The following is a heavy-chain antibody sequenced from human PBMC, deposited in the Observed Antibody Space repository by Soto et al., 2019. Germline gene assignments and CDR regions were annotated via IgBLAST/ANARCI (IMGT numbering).Heavy chain of an antibody. CDR1: GFTFSSYA. D-gene: IGHD2-2*01. V-gene: IGHV3-23*01. Sequence: EVLLLDSGGGLVQPGGSLRLSCAASGFTFSSYAMSWVRQAPGKGLEWVSAVSGSGGSTYYADSVKGRFTISRDNSKKLLYLQMNSLRAEDTAVYYCARPEGYCTSSSCIGWFDPWGQGTVVTVSS. CDR3: ARPEGYCTSSSCIGWFDP. CDR2: VSGSGGST. J-gene: IGHJ5*02.